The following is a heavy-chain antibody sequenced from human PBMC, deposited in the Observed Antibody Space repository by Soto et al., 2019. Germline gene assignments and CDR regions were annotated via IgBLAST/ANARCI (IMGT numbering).Heavy chain of an antibody. CDR1: GFTFSDFY. D-gene: IGHD2-8*01. CDR3: ARIWGGGGYALIY. CDR2: ISSSGTTT. J-gene: IGHJ4*02. V-gene: IGHV3-11*01. Sequence: QVQLVESGGGLVKPGGSLRLSCAASGFTFSDFYMSWIRQAPGKGVEWISYISSSGTTTYYTDSVKGRFTISRDNAKNSLYLQMNTLRGEDTAVYYCARIWGGGGYALIYWGQGTRVTVSS.